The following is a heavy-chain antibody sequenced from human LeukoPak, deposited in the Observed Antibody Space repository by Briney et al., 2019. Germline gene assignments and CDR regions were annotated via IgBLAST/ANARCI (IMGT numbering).Heavy chain of an antibody. Sequence: PGGSLRLSCTASGFNFGVYGMHWVRQAPGKGLEWVAVMWDDGTNEYYVESVKGRFTISRDNGKRTLYLQMNSLRVEDTAVYYCARIIVGATGVDYWGQGTLVTVSS. CDR3: ARIIVGATGVDY. D-gene: IGHD1-26*01. CDR1: GFNFGVYG. J-gene: IGHJ4*02. V-gene: IGHV3-33*03. CDR2: MWDDGTNE.